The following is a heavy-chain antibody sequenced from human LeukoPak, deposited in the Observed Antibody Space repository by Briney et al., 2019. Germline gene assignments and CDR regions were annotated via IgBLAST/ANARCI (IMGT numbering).Heavy chain of an antibody. CDR3: GGVGELARTKQDGFDF. V-gene: IGHV3-30-3*01. CDR1: GFNFNTYG. CDR2: ISHDGTDK. J-gene: IGHJ4*02. D-gene: IGHD3-16*01. Sequence: GGSLRLSCAASGFNFNTYGIHWVRQAPGKGLEWVTFISHDGTDKYYAESVKGRFSVSRDSSKNTVFVQMNSLRPEDTALYYCGGVGELARTKQDGFDFGGRGTLVTAS.